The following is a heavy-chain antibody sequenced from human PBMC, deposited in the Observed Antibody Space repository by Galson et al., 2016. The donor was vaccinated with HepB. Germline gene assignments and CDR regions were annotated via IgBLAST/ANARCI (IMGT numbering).Heavy chain of an antibody. CDR2: INAASQNA. D-gene: IGHD2-21*02. V-gene: IGHV1-3*01. CDR1: GYPFKRYN. CDR3: ARVTYCGNDCYRHFDS. Sequence: SVKVSCKASGYPFKRYNIHWVRQAPGHRPEWMGWINAASQNAKYSENLQGRVTITWDTSATTVYMELTSLRSEDTAVYFCARVTYCGNDCYRHFDSWGQGTLVTVSS. J-gene: IGHJ4*02.